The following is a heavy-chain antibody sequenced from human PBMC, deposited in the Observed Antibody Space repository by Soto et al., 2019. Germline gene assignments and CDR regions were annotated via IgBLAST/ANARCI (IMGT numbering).Heavy chain of an antibody. V-gene: IGHV3-48*01. CDR3: AKDLAYYDFWSPLGPDYYYGMDV. D-gene: IGHD3-3*01. J-gene: IGHJ6*02. CDR2: ISSSSSTI. CDR1: GFTFSSYS. Sequence: GGSLRLSCAASGFTFSSYSMNWVRQAPGKGLEWVSYISSSSSTIYYADSVKGRFTISRDNAKNSLYLQMNSLRAEDTAVYYCAKDLAYYDFWSPLGPDYYYGMDVWGQGTTVTVSS.